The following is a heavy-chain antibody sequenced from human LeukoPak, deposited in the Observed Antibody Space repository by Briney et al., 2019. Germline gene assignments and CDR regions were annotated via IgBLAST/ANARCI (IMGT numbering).Heavy chain of an antibody. CDR3: ARIPPDEGWFDP. CDR1: GYSISSSSW. V-gene: IGHV4-28*06. J-gene: IGHJ5*02. CDR2: IYYSGST. Sequence: SETLSLTCAVSGYSISSSSWWGWIRQPPGKGLECIGYIYYSGSTNYNPSLKSRVTMSVDTSKNQFSLKLSSVTALDTAVYYCARIPPDEGWFDPWGQGTLVTVSS.